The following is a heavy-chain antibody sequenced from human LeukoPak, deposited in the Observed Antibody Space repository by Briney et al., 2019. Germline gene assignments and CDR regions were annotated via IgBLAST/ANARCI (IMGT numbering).Heavy chain of an antibody. J-gene: IGHJ4*02. CDR3: AREGPTWNYDSSGYSHYYFDY. Sequence: SVKVSCKASGGTFSSYAISWVRQAPGQGLEWMGGIIPIFGTASYAQKFQGRVTITADESTSTAYMELSSLRSEDTAVYYCAREGPTWNYDSSGYSHYYFDYWGQGTLVTVSS. D-gene: IGHD3-22*01. CDR2: IIPIFGTA. CDR1: GGTFSSYA. V-gene: IGHV1-69*13.